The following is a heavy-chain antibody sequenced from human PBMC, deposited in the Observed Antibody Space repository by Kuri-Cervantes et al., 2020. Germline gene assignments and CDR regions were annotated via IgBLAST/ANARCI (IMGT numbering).Heavy chain of an antibody. V-gene: IGHV3-48*02. CDR1: GFTFSSYS. Sequence: GESLKISCAASGFTFSSYSMNWVRQAPGKGLEWVSYISSSSSTIYYADSVKGRFTISRDNAKNSLYLQMNSLRDEDTAVYYCARAPEWELLLNAFDIWGQGTMVTVSS. D-gene: IGHD1-26*01. CDR2: ISSSSSTI. J-gene: IGHJ3*02. CDR3: ARAPEWELLLNAFDI.